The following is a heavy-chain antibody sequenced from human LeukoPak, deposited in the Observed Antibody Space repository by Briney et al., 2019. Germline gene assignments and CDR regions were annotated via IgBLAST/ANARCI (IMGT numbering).Heavy chain of an antibody. V-gene: IGHV4-34*01. CDR3: ARIKVETPTSGSSGYYYGY. Sequence: SETLSLTCAVYGGSFSGYYWSWIRQPPGKGLEWIGEINHSGSTNYNPSLKSRVTISVDTSKNQFSLKLRSVTAADTAVYYCARIKVETPTSGSSGYYYGYWGQGTLVTVSS. J-gene: IGHJ4*02. CDR2: INHSGST. CDR1: GGSFSGYY. D-gene: IGHD3-22*01.